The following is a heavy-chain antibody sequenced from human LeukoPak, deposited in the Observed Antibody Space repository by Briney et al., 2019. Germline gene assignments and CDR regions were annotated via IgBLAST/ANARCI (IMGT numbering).Heavy chain of an antibody. J-gene: IGHJ4*02. CDR2: MYYSGST. CDR3: ARGNWRYYFGY. V-gene: IGHV4-59*11. CDR1: GGSISGHY. D-gene: IGHD1-26*01. Sequence: PSETLSLTCTVSGGSISGHYWNWIRQPPGKGLEWIGCMYYSGSTNYNPSLESRVIMSVDTSKNQVSLRLTSVTAADTAVYYCARGNWRYYFGYWGQGALVTVSS.